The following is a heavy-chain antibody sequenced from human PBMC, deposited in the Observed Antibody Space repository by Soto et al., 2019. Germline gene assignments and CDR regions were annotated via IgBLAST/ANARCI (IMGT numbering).Heavy chain of an antibody. J-gene: IGHJ4*02. CDR3: ASSSTYYDFWSGPN. V-gene: IGHV3-74*01. D-gene: IGHD3-3*01. Sequence: GGSLRPSCAASGFTFSSYWMHWVRQAPGKGLVWVSRINSDGSSTSYADSVKGRFTISRDNAKNTLYLQMNSLRAEDTAVYYCASSSTYYDFWSGPNWGQGTLVTVSS. CDR2: INSDGSST. CDR1: GFTFSSYW.